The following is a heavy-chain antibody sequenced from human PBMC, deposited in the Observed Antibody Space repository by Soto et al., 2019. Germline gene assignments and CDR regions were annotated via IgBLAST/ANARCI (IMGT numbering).Heavy chain of an antibody. J-gene: IGHJ6*02. CDR2: ISYDGSNK. Sequence: PGGSLRLSCAASGFTFSSYGMHWVRQAPGKGLEWVAVISYDGSNKYYADSVKGRFTISRDNSKNTLYLQMNSLRAEDTAVYYCASPPDNYDFRPLGMDVWGQGTTVTVSS. CDR3: ASPPDNYDFRPLGMDV. V-gene: IGHV3-30*03. CDR1: GFTFSSYG. D-gene: IGHD3-3*01.